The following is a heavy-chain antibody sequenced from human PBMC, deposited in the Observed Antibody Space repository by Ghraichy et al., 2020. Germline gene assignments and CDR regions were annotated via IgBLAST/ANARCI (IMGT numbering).Heavy chain of an antibody. V-gene: IGHV3-23*01. D-gene: IGHD6-19*01. CDR1: GFTFSNYG. CDR2: ISDSGAYT. CDR3: AKDRVAGNYYYYGMDV. Sequence: GESLNISCAVSGFTFSNYGMMWVRQAPGKGLEWVSSISDSGAYTYYADSVKGRFSISRDNANSTFYVQMNSLRAEDTAVYYCAKDRVAGNYYYYGMDVWGPGTTVTFSS. J-gene: IGHJ6*02.